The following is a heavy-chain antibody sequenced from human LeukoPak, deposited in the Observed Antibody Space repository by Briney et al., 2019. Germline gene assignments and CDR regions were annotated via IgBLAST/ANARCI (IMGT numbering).Heavy chain of an antibody. V-gene: IGHV1-8*03. J-gene: IGHJ4*02. D-gene: IGHD3-10*01. CDR3: ARVRFYGSEFDY. CDR1: GYTFTSYD. CDR2: MNPNSGNT. Sequence: ASVKVSCKASGYTFTSYDINWVRQATGQGLEWMGWMNPNSGNTGYAQKFQGRVTITRNTSISTAYMELSSLRSEDTAVYYCARVRFYGSEFDYWGQGTLVTVSS.